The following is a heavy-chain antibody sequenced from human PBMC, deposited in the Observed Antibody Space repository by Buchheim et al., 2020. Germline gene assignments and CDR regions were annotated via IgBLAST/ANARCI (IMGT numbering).Heavy chain of an antibody. CDR3: ARLNYDSSGYYWYFDL. Sequence: QLQLQESGPGLVKPSETLSLTCTVSGGSISSSSYYWGWIRQPPGKGLEWIGSIYYSGSTYYNPSLKSRVTISVDTSKNQFSLKLSSVTAADTAVYYCARLNYDSSGYYWYFDLWGRGTL. J-gene: IGHJ2*01. V-gene: IGHV4-39*01. CDR2: IYYSGST. CDR1: GGSISSSSYY. D-gene: IGHD3-22*01.